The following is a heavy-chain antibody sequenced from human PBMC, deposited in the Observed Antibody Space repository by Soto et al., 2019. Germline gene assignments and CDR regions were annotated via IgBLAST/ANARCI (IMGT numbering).Heavy chain of an antibody. D-gene: IGHD2-21*01. CDR2: VYSRGDT. Sequence: SETLSLTCSVSGGSMRSYYWNWLRQPAGKGLEWIGRVYSRGDTNYNPSVKSRVTMSVDTSKNEFSLRLNSVTAADTAVYYCAGIGEDVYYGMDVWGQGTTVTVSS. CDR1: GGSMRSYY. J-gene: IGHJ6*02. CDR3: AGIGEDVYYGMDV. V-gene: IGHV4-4*07.